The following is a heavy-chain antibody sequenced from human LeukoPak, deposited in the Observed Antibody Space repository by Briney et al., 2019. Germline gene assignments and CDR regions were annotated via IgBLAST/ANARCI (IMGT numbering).Heavy chain of an antibody. V-gene: IGHV1-18*01. J-gene: IGHJ4*02. CDR1: GYMFRHFG. CDR2: ISGYTGQT. CDR3: ARVIYDSTGHPSFDY. D-gene: IGHD2-8*02. Sequence: ASVKVSCKTSGYMFRHFGLTWVRQAPGQGFEWLGWISGYTGQTNYTLKLAGRVTVTIGTSTDTGYMELRSLRSDDTAMYYCARVIYDSTGHPSFDYWGRGTLATVST.